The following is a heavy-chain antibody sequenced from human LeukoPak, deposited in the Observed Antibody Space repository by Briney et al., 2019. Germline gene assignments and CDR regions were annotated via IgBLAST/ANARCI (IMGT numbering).Heavy chain of an antibody. CDR2: VLGSGVPT. CDR1: GIIFSKYG. CDR3: AKDPNGDYIGTFDI. V-gene: IGHV3-23*01. J-gene: IGHJ3*02. D-gene: IGHD4-17*01. Sequence: GGSLRLSCAASGIIFSKYGMSWVRQAPGRGLEWVATVLGSGVPTYYAESVQGRFTISRDNSKNTLYLQMSSLRAEDTAIYYCAKDPNGDYIGTFDIWGQGQWSSS.